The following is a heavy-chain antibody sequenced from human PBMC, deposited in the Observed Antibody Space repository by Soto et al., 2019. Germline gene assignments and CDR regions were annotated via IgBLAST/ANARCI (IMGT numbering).Heavy chain of an antibody. D-gene: IGHD1-1*01. Sequence: SETLSLTCTVSGGSINNYYWSWIRQPPGKGLEWIGYVYYTGRTNYNPSLKSRLSISVDTSKDQLFLNLRSVTAADTAVYYCARGLEGWNNAYFDYWGQGALVTVS. V-gene: IGHV4-59*01. CDR1: GGSINNYY. J-gene: IGHJ4*02. CDR2: VYYTGRT. CDR3: ARGLEGWNNAYFDY.